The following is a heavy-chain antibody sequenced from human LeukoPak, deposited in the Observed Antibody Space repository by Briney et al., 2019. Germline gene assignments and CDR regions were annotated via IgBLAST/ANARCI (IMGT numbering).Heavy chain of an antibody. D-gene: IGHD6-19*01. CDR1: GYTFTGYY. Sequence: ASVKVSCKASGYTFTGYYMHWVRQAPGQGLEWMGWINPNSGGTNYAQKFQGRVTMTRDTSTSTAYMELRSLRSGDTAVYYCARDLKRGYSSGRYSWGTGSSNDYWGQGTLVTVSS. CDR2: INPNSGGT. J-gene: IGHJ4*02. V-gene: IGHV1-2*02. CDR3: ARDLKRGYSSGRYSWGTGSSNDY.